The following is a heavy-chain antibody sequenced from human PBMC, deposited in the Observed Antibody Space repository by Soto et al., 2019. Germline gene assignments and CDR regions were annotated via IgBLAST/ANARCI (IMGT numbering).Heavy chain of an antibody. D-gene: IGHD3-22*01. V-gene: IGHV4-39*01. CDR1: GGSTSSSSYY. CDR2: VFYSGSA. J-gene: IGHJ4*02. CDR3: ARQVGSGGYYYVFSYFDY. Sequence: PSETLSLTCTVSGGSTSSSSYYWGWIRQPPGKGLEWIASVFYSGSAYYNPSLRSRGTISVDTSKNQFSLELSSVTAADTAMYYCARQVGSGGYYYVFSYFDYWGRGNLVTVSS.